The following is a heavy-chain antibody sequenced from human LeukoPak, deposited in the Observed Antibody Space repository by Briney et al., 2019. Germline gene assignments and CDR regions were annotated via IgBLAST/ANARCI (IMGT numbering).Heavy chain of an antibody. V-gene: IGHV4-59*08. D-gene: IGHD3-10*01. Sequence: SETLSLTCTVSGGSIRGYYWSWIRQPPGKGLEWVGYIYYSGSTNYNPSLKSRVTISVDTSKNQFSLKLSAVTAADTAVYYCARHEFDSGSLPYFAYWGQGILVTVSS. CDR1: GGSIRGYY. CDR2: IYYSGST. J-gene: IGHJ4*02. CDR3: ARHEFDSGSLPYFAY.